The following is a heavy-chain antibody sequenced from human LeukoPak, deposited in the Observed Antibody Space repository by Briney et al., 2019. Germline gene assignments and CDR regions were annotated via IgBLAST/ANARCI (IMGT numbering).Heavy chain of an antibody. V-gene: IGHV4-59*08. J-gene: IGHJ3*02. Sequence: SETLSLTCTVSGGSISSYYWSWIRQPPGKGLEWIGYIYYSGSTNYNPSLKSRVTISVDTSKNQFSLKLSSVTAADTAVYYCARRIYDFWSGYPAGSGAFDIWGQGTMVTVSS. CDR1: GGSISSYY. D-gene: IGHD3-3*01. CDR3: ARRIYDFWSGYPAGSGAFDI. CDR2: IYYSGST.